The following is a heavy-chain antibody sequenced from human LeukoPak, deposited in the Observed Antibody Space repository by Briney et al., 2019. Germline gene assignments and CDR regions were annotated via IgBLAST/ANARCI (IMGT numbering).Heavy chain of an antibody. V-gene: IGHV4-4*08. Sequence: PSETLSLTCTVSGGSISSYYWSWIRQPPGKGLEWIGYIYYSGSTNYNPSLKSRVTISVDTSKNQFSLKLTSVTAADTAVYYCARELVWYEQRGLLSGAFDYWGQGTLVTVSS. CDR2: IYYSGST. J-gene: IGHJ4*02. CDR1: GGSISSYY. CDR3: ARELVWYEQRGLLSGAFDY. D-gene: IGHD3-3*01.